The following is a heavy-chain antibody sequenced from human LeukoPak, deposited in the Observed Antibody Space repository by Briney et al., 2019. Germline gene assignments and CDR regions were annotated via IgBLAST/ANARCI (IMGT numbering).Heavy chain of an antibody. V-gene: IGHV1-69*06. D-gene: IGHD6-19*01. Sequence: ASVKVSCKASGGTFSSYAISWVRQAPGQGLEWMGGIIPIFGTANYAQKFQGRVTITADKSTSTAYMELSSLRSEDTAVYYCARDIRIAVAGTARNHYYYYMDVWGKGTTVTVSS. CDR3: ARDIRIAVAGTARNHYYYYMDV. J-gene: IGHJ6*03. CDR2: IIPIFGTA. CDR1: GGTFSSYA.